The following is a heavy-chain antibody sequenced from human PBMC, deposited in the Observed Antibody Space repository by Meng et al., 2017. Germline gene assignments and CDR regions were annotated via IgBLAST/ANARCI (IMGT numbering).Heavy chain of an antibody. J-gene: IGHJ4*02. CDR1: GFTFNNYW. Sequence: EVQLVEAGGGLVQPGGALRLSCAASGFTFNNYWMNWVRQVPGNGLVWVSRISGDGSITNYADSVKGRFTISRDNAKNTLYLQMNSLRPEDTAVHYCLDEAPRSDYWGQGSLVTVSS. CDR3: LDEAPRSDY. CDR2: ISGDGSIT. V-gene: IGHV3-74*01. D-gene: IGHD1-1*01.